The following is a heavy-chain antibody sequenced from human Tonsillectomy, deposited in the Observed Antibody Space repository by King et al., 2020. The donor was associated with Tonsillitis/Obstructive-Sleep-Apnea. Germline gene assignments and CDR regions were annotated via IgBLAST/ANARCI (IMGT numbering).Heavy chain of an antibody. Sequence: VQLVESGAEVKTPGASVKVSCKASGYTFTWYYIHWVRQARGQGLEWMGIINPSSGVTRYAQKFQGRVTTTTDTSASTVHLELSSLRSEDTAVYYCARDDVVGRYIDSWGQGTLVTVSS. CDR1: GYTFTWYY. CDR3: ARDDVVGRYIDS. V-gene: IGHV1-46*01. J-gene: IGHJ4*02. D-gene: IGHD2-21*01. CDR2: INPSSGVT.